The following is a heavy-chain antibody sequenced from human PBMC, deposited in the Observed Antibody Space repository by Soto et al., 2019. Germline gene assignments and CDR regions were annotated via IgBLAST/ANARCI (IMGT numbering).Heavy chain of an antibody. V-gene: IGHV1-46*01. CDR1: RHTFTNYY. J-gene: IGHJ5*02. Sequence: GASVKVSCKAPRHTFTNYYINWVRQAPGQGLEWMGVINTHGGSTAYAQKFKGRVTLTIDTSASTVYKEVSSLTSEVTAMYYCARSSGGNFGIINEGTNWFAPWGQGTLVTVSS. CDR3: ARSSGGNFGIINEGTNWFAP. CDR2: INTHGGST. D-gene: IGHD3-3*01.